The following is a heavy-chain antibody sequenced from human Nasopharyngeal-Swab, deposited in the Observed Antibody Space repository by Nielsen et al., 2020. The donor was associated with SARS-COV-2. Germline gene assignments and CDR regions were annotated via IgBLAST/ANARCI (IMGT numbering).Heavy chain of an antibody. D-gene: IGHD3-10*01. Sequence: ESLKISCTVSGGSISSSSYYWGWIRQPPGKGLEWIGSIYYSGSTYYNPSLKSRVTISVDTSKNQFSLKLSSVTAADTAVYYCARLTVLLWFGEPTYMDVWGKGTTVTVSS. J-gene: IGHJ6*03. V-gene: IGHV4-39*01. CDR1: GGSISSSSYY. CDR3: ARLTVLLWFGEPTYMDV. CDR2: IYYSGST.